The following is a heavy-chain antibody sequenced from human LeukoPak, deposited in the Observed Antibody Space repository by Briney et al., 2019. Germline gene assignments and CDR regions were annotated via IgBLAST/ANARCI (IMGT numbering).Heavy chain of an antibody. J-gene: IGHJ4*02. CDR1: GFTVSSNY. V-gene: IGHV3-53*01. CDR3: ARGSKVVVITLLDY. D-gene: IGHD3-22*01. CDR2: IYSGGST. Sequence: PGGSLRLSCAASGFTVSSNYMSWVRQAPGKGLEWVSVIYSGGSTYYADSVKGRFTISRDNSKNTLYLQINSLRAEDTAVYFCARGSKVVVITLLDYWGQGTLVTVSS.